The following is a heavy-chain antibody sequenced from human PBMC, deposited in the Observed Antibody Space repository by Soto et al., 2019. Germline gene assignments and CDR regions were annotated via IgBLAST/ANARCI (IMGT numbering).Heavy chain of an antibody. J-gene: IGHJ6*02. CDR2: IYSGGST. Sequence: PGGSLRLSCAASGFTVSSHYMTWVRQAPGKGLEWVSLIYSGGSTSYADSVKGRFTISRDNAKNTLDLQMHGLRAEDMAVYYCARSVRSGSFPYYYYAMDVWGQGTTVTVSS. CDR3: ARSVRSGSFPYYYYAMDV. CDR1: GFTVSSHY. D-gene: IGHD3-10*01. V-gene: IGHV3-53*01.